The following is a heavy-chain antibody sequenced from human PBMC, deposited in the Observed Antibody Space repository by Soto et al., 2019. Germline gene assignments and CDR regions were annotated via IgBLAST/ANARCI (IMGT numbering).Heavy chain of an antibody. Sequence: GGSLRLSCAVSGFTLTTYSMNWVRQAPGKGLEWISFINKNGFTIYYADSVKGRFTISRDYAKNSLYLQMDSLRHEDTAVYYCARGAVTGTSLFDYWGLGTLVTVS. D-gene: IGHD6-19*01. J-gene: IGHJ4*02. CDR3: ARGAVTGTSLFDY. V-gene: IGHV3-48*02. CDR2: INKNGFTI. CDR1: GFTLTTYS.